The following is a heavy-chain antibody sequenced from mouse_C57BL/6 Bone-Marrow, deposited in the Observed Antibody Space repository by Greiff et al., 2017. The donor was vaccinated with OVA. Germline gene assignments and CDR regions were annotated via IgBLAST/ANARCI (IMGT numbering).Heavy chain of an antibody. Sequence: EVKLMESGGGLVKPGGSLKLSCAASGFTFSSYAMSWVRQTPEKRLEWVATISDGGSYTYYPDNVKGRFTISRDNAKNNLYLQMSHLKSEDTAMYYCAREPPYYYGSSRRAYWGQGTLVTVSA. D-gene: IGHD1-1*01. J-gene: IGHJ3*01. CDR3: AREPPYYYGSSRRAY. CDR1: GFTFSSYA. V-gene: IGHV5-4*01. CDR2: ISDGGSYT.